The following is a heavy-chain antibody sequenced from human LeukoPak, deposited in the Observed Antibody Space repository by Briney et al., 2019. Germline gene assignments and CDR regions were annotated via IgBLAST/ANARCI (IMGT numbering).Heavy chain of an antibody. CDR2: ISGSGGST. D-gene: IGHD6-13*01. CDR3: AKTAVRYSSSWYEDY. Sequence: SGGSLRLSCAASGFTFSSYAMSWVRQAPGKGLEWVSAISGSGGSTYYADSVKGRFTISRDNSKNTLYLQMNSLRAEDTAVYYCAKTAVRYSSSWYEDYWGQGTLVTVSS. V-gene: IGHV3-23*01. J-gene: IGHJ4*02. CDR1: GFTFSSYA.